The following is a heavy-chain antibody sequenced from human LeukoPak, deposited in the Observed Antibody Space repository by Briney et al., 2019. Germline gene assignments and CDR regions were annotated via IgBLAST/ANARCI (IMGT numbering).Heavy chain of an antibody. CDR2: IYYSGTT. CDR1: GGSISSSNYY. CDR3: ARQKYYDTSGYAIDY. V-gene: IGHV4-39*01. J-gene: IGHJ4*02. D-gene: IGHD3-22*01. Sequence: SETLSLTCTVSGGSISSSNYYWGWIRQPPGKGLEWIGSIYYSGTTNYNPSLKSRVTISVDTSKNQFSLNLSSVTAADTAVYYCARQKYYDTSGYAIDYWGQGTLVTVSS.